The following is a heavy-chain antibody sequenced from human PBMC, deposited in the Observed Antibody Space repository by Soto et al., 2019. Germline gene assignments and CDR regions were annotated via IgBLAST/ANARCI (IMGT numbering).Heavy chain of an antibody. D-gene: IGHD6-25*01. CDR1: GGSISSSSYY. CDR2: IYYSGST. V-gene: IGHV4-39*01. Sequence: QLQLQESGPALVKPSETLSLTCTVSGGSISSSSYYWGWIRQPPGKGLEWIGNIYYSGSTHYNPAIKCRVTISVDTSKNQFSLKLSSVTAADTAVYYCARRRSTTGWFDPWGQGTLFTVSS. J-gene: IGHJ5*02. CDR3: ARRRSTTGWFDP.